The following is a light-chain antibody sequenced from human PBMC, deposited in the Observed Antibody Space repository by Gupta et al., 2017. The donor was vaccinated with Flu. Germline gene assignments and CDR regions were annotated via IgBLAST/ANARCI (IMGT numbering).Light chain of an antibody. CDR1: SSNIGSNA. Sequence: QSVLTQPPSASGTPGQRVTISCSGTSSNIGSNAVNWYQQVPGTAPKLLIYNNNQRPSGVPDRFSGSKSGTSASLAISGLQSEDEADYYWAAWDDSLNAFGTGTKVTVL. J-gene: IGLJ1*01. CDR2: NNN. CDR3: AAWDDSLNA. V-gene: IGLV1-44*01.